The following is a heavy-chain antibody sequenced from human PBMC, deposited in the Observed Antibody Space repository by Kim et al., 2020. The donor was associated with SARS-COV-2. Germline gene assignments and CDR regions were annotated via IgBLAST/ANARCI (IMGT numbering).Heavy chain of an antibody. CDR1: GGSISSSSYY. CDR3: ASPPWGQLVLNAFDI. J-gene: IGHJ3*02. D-gene: IGHD6-13*01. CDR2: IYYSGST. V-gene: IGHV4-39*01. Sequence: SETLSLTCTVSGGSISSSSYYWGWIRQPPGKGLEWIGSIYYSGSTYYNPSLKSRVTISVDTSKNQFSLKLSSVTAADTAVYYCASPPWGQLVLNAFDIWGQGTMVTVSS.